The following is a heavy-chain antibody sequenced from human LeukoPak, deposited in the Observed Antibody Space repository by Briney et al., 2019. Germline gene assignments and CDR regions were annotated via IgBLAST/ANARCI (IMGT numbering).Heavy chain of an antibody. CDR2: ISGSGGST. D-gene: IGHD5-18*01. CDR3: AKGCTAPDY. V-gene: IGHV3-23*01. J-gene: IGHJ4*02. CDR1: GFTFSSYA. Sequence: GGSLRLSCAASGFTFSSYAITWVRQAPGKGLEWVSAISGSGGSTYYADSVKGRFTIPRDNSKNTLYLQLSSLRAEDTAIYYCAKGCTAPDYWGQGTLVTVSS.